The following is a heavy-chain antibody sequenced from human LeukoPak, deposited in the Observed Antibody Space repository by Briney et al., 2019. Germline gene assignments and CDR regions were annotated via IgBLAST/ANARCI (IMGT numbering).Heavy chain of an antibody. V-gene: IGHV1-2*02. CDR1: GYTFTCYY. CDR3: ARDNYFIAAAAGWFDP. CDR2: INPNSGGT. J-gene: IGHJ5*02. D-gene: IGHD6-13*01. Sequence: ASVKVSCKASGYTFTCYYMHWVRQAPGQGLEWMGWINPNSGGTNYAQKFQGRVTMTTATSIRTAYMELSRLKSDDTAVYYCARDNYFIAAAAGWFDPWGQGTLVTVSS.